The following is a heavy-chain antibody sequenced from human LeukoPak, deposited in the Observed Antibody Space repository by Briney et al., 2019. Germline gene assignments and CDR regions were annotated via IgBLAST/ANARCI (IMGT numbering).Heavy chain of an antibody. J-gene: IGHJ4*02. V-gene: IGHV4-30-2*01. Sequence: KASETLSLTCAVSGGSISSGGYSWSWIRQPPGKGLGWIGYIYHSGSTYYNPSLKSRVTISVDRSKNQFSLKLSSVTAADTAVYYCARGRRFYTAMVISLSYYFDYWGQGTLVTVSS. CDR2: IYHSGST. CDR1: GGSISSGGYS. D-gene: IGHD5-18*01. CDR3: ARGRRFYTAMVISLSYYFDY.